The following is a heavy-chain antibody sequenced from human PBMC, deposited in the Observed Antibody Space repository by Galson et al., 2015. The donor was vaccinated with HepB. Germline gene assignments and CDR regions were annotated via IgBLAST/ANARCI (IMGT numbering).Heavy chain of an antibody. CDR1: GFSFSGYS. J-gene: IGHJ6*01. Sequence: SLRLSCAGSGFSFSGYSMNWVRQAPGKGLEWVSYTSSSGSTIHFADSVKGRFTISRDNAKNSLSLQMNSLRVEDTAVYYCARDRGGEGYGGSHYYFGLDVWGQGTTVIVSS. D-gene: IGHD1-26*01. CDR3: ARDRGGEGYGGSHYYFGLDV. CDR2: TSSSGSTI. V-gene: IGHV3-48*01.